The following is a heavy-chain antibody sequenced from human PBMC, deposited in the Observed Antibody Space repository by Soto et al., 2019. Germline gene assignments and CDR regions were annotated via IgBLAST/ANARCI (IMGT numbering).Heavy chain of an antibody. V-gene: IGHV1-46*01. Sequence: QVQLVQSGAEVKKPGASVKVSCKASGYTFTSYYMHWVRQAPGPGLAWMGIINPSGGSTSYAQKFQGRVTMTRDTSTSTVYMELSSLRSEDTAVYYCARGLGAMDPFDYWGQGTLVTVSS. CDR2: INPSGGST. CDR1: GYTFTSYY. D-gene: IGHD1-26*01. J-gene: IGHJ4*02. CDR3: ARGLGAMDPFDY.